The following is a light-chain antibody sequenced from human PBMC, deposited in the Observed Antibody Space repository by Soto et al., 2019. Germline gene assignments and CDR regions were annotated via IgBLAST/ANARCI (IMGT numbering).Light chain of an antibody. V-gene: IGLV2-8*01. J-gene: IGLJ2*01. CDR3: SSYAGSNNVI. CDR2: EVT. CDR1: SSDVGGYNF. Sequence: QSALTQPPSASGSPGQSVTISCTGTSSDVGGYNFVSWYQQHPGKAPKLILYEVTKRPSGVPHRFSGSKSGNTASLTVSGLQAEDEADYYCSSYAGSNNVIFGGGTKVTVL.